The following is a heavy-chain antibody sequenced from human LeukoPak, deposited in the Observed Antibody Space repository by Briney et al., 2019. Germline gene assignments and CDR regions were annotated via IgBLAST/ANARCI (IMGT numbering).Heavy chain of an antibody. CDR2: IIPIFGTA. D-gene: IGHD3-22*01. CDR1: RGTFSSYA. Sequence: SVKVSCKASRGTFSSYAISWVRQAPGQGLEWMGGIIPIFGTANYAQKFQGRVTITADESTSTAYMELSSLRSEDTAVYYCAREQNPSYYYDSSGYYRTLDYWGQGTLVTVSS. J-gene: IGHJ4*02. CDR3: AREQNPSYYYDSSGYYRTLDY. V-gene: IGHV1-69*13.